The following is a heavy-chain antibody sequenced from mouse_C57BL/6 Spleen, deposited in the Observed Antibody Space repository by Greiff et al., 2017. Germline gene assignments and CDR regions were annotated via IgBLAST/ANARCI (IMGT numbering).Heavy chain of an antibody. CDR3: ARTDYSNPFAY. Sequence: LVESGAELVRPGASVKLSCKASGYTFTDYCINWVKQRPGQGLEWIGRIYSRSGNTYYNEKFKGKATLTAEKSSSTAYMQLSSLTSEDSAVYFCARTDYSNPFAYWGQGTLVTVSA. CDR1: GYTFTDYC. CDR2: IYSRSGNT. D-gene: IGHD2-5*01. V-gene: IGHV1-76*01. J-gene: IGHJ3*01.